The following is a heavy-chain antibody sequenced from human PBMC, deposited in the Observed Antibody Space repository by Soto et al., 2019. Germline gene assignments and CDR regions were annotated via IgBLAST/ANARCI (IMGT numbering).Heavy chain of an antibody. J-gene: IGHJ4*02. V-gene: IGHV3-11*05. CDR1: GFPFSDYY. D-gene: IGHD3-9*01. Sequence: QVQLVESGGDLVKPGGSLRLSCAASGFPFSDYYMSWIRQAPGKGLEWVSSIGSSSSYTNYADSVKGRFTISRDNAKNSLYLQMNSLRAEDTAVYYCARRRTTGYYNYWGQGTLVTVSA. CDR2: IGSSSSYT. CDR3: ARRRTTGYYNY.